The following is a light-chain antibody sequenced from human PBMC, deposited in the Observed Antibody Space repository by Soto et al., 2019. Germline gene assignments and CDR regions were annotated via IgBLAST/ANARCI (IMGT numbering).Light chain of an antibody. Sequence: QSVLTQPPSVSGAPGQRVTISCTGSSSNIGAGYDVHWYQQLPETAPKLLIYGNYNRPSGVPDRISGSKSGTSASLAITGLQADDEADYYCQSYDGSLSGFVIFGGGTKVTVL. V-gene: IGLV1-40*01. J-gene: IGLJ2*01. CDR1: SSNIGAGYD. CDR2: GNY. CDR3: QSYDGSLSGFVI.